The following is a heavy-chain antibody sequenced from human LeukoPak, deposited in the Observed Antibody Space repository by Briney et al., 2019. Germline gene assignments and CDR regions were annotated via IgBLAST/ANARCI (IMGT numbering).Heavy chain of an antibody. D-gene: IGHD6-13*01. CDR3: ARGPYSSSWSDFDY. CDR2: ISSTSTYI. Sequence: NPGGSLRLSCAASGFTFSSYSMNWVRQAPGTGLEWVSSISSTSTYIYYADSVKGRFTTSRDNAKNSLYLQMNSLRAEDTAVYYCARGPYSSSWSDFDYWGQGTLVTVSS. J-gene: IGHJ4*02. V-gene: IGHV3-21*01. CDR1: GFTFSSYS.